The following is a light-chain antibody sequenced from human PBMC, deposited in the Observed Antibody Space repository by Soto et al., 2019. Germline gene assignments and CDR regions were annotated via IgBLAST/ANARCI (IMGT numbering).Light chain of an antibody. J-gene: IGKJ4*01. CDR3: QQRSNWPPLT. CDR2: GAS. CDR1: QSVSSNY. V-gene: IGKV3D-20*02. Sequence: EIVLTQSPGTLSLSPGERATLSCRASQSVSSNYLAWYQQKPGQAPRLLIYGASSRATGIPARFSGSGSGTDFTLTISSLEPEDFAVYYCQQRSNWPPLTFGGGTKVEIK.